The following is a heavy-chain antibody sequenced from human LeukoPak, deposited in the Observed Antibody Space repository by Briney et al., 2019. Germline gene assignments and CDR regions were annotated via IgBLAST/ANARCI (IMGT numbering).Heavy chain of an antibody. J-gene: IGHJ6*02. V-gene: IGHV4-39*07. D-gene: IGHD3-9*01. CDR3: ARAGLRFFDWSNSYYYAMDV. Sequence: SSETLSLTCTVSGVSISSNSHDWAWVRQPPGKGLEWIESIYWGGKTYYHPALKSQVSISVDTSKNQFSLQLSSVTAADTAVYYCARAGLRFFDWSNSYYYAMDVWGQGTAVSVSS. CDR1: GVSISSNSHD. CDR2: IYWGGKT.